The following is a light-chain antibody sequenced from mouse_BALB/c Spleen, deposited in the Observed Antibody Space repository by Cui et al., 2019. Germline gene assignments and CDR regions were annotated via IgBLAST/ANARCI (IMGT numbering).Light chain of an antibody. Sequence: QIVLTQSPAIMTTARGEGITLTCSASSRVSYVHWYQQKAGTSPKLLIYSTSNLASVCPSRFSGSGSGTFYSLTISSVEAEDAADYYCHQWSSYPWTFGGGTKLEIK. J-gene: IGKJ1*01. CDR2: STS. CDR1: SRVSY. CDR3: HQWSSYPWT. V-gene: IGKV4-80*01.